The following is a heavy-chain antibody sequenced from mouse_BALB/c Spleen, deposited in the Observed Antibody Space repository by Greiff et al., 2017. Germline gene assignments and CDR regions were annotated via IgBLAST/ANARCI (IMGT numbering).Heavy chain of an antibody. V-gene: IGHV2-2*02. CDR3: ARKGLLREYWYFDV. J-gene: IGHJ1*01. CDR1: GFSLTSYG. Sequence: QVQLKESGPGLVQPSQSLSITCTVSGFSLTSYGVHWVRQSPGKGLEWLGVIWSGGSTDYNAAFISRLSISKDNSKSQVFFKMNSLQANDTAIYYCARKGLLREYWYFDVWGAGTTVTVS. CDR2: IWSGGST. D-gene: IGHD1-1*01.